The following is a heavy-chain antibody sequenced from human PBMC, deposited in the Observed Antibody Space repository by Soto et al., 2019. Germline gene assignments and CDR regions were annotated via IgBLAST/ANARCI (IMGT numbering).Heavy chain of an antibody. CDR1: GYSFTSYW. CDR3: ASTPALWFGEEYGMDV. J-gene: IGHJ6*02. CDR2: IYPGDSDT. V-gene: IGHV5-51*01. D-gene: IGHD3-10*01. Sequence: GESLKISCKGSGYSFTSYWIGWVRQMPGKGLEWMGIIYPGDSDTRYSPSFQGQVTISADKSISTAYLQWSSLKASDTAMYYCASTPALWFGEEYGMDVWGQGTTVTVSS.